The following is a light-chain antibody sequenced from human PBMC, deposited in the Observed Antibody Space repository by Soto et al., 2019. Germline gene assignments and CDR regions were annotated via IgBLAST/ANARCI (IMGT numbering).Light chain of an antibody. V-gene: IGLV2-23*01. Sequence: QSALTQPACVSGSPGQSITISCTGTSSDVGSYNLVSWYQQHPGKAPKLMIYEGSKRPSGVSNRFSGSKSGNTASLTISGLQAQDEADYYCCSYAGSSTHVVFGGGTKVTVL. CDR1: SSDVGSYNL. CDR2: EGS. J-gene: IGLJ2*01. CDR3: CSYAGSSTHVV.